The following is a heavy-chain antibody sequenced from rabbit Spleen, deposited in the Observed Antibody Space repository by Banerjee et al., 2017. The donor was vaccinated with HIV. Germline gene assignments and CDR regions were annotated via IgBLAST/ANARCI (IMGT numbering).Heavy chain of an antibody. CDR1: GFSFSSNYH. D-gene: IGHD7-1*01. Sequence: QEQLVESGGGLVKPGASLTLTCTTSGFSFSSNYHMSWVRQAPGKGLEWIACIYTGTSATWYASWAKGRFTISKTSSTTVTLQMTSLTAADTATYFCARQLHNPNYNSGLWGPGTLVTVS. CDR3: ARQLHNPNYNSGL. CDR2: IYTGTSAT. J-gene: IGHJ4*01. V-gene: IGHV1S45*01.